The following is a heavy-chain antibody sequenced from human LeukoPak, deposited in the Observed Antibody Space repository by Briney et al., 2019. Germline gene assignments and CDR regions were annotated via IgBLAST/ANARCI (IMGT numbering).Heavy chain of an antibody. CDR1: GNYW. V-gene: IGHV3-74*01. CDR3: AKGYSGSYFDY. D-gene: IGHD1-26*01. CDR2: INSDGSWT. Sequence: GGSLRLSCAASGNYWMHWVRQVPGKGLVWVSHINSDGSWTSYADSVKGRFTISKDNAKNSLYLQMNSLRTEDTAVYYCAKGYSGSYFDYWGQGTLVTVSS. J-gene: IGHJ4*02.